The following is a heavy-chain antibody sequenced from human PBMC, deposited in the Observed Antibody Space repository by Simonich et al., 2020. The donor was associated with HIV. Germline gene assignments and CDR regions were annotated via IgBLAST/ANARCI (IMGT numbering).Heavy chain of an antibody. D-gene: IGHD3-22*01. CDR2: INDSGSN. CDR3: ARLAVVIGAFDI. Sequence: QVQLQQWGAGLLKPSETLSLTCAVYGGSFSGYYWNWIRHPPGKGLEWIGEINDSGSNNHHPSIKSRVTISVDTSKNQFSLKLSSVTAADTAVYYCARLAVVIGAFDIWGQGTMATVSS. CDR1: GGSFSGYY. V-gene: IGHV4-34*01. J-gene: IGHJ3*02.